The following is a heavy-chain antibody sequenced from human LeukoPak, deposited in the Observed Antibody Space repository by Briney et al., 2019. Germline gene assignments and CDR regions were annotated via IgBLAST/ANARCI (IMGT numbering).Heavy chain of an antibody. Sequence: GGSLRLSCAASAFTFDDYGMSWVRQAPGKGLEWVSATSSSDAGTYHAESVRGRFTISRDNSKNTLYLQMNSLRADDAAVYYCARAPVTSCRGAFCYPFDIWGQGTLVTVSS. J-gene: IGHJ4*02. CDR1: AFTFDDYG. D-gene: IGHD2-15*01. V-gene: IGHV3-23*01. CDR3: ARAPVTSCRGAFCYPFDI. CDR2: TSSSDAGT.